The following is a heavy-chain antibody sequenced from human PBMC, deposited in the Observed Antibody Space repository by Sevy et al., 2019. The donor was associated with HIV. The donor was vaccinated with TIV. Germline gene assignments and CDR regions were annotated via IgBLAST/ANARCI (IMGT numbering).Heavy chain of an antibody. D-gene: IGHD3-22*01. J-gene: IGHJ6*02. V-gene: IGHV3-21*01. Sequence: GGSLRLSCAASEFTFSYYSMNWVRQAPGKGLQWVSSISSGSSYIYYADSVKGRFTISRDNAKNSLYLQMNSLRAEDTAVYYCTRATDYYDNSGGMDVWGQGTTVTVSS. CDR2: ISSGSSYI. CDR3: TRATDYYDNSGGMDV. CDR1: EFTFSYYS.